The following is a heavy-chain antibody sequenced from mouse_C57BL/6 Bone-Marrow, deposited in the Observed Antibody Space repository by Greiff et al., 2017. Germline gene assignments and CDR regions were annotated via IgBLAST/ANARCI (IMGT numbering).Heavy chain of an antibody. V-gene: IGHV2-2*01. J-gene: IGHJ2*01. CDR3: ARNGPPYYDGSSPFDY. CDR2: IWSGGST. CDR1: GFSLTSYG. D-gene: IGHD1-1*01. Sequence: VQLQQSGPGLVQPSQSLSITCTVSGFSLTSYGVHWVRQSPGKGLEWLGVIWSGGSTDYNAAFISRLSISKDNSKSQVFFKMNSLQADDTAIYYCARNGPPYYDGSSPFDYCGQGTTLTVSS.